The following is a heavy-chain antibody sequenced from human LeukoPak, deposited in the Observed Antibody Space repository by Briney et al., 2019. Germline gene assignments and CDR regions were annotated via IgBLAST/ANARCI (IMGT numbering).Heavy chain of an antibody. CDR3: ARGGNPEQRTYYYGSGSYAGGRFDP. D-gene: IGHD3-10*01. CDR2: INHSGST. CDR1: GGSFSGYY. V-gene: IGHV4-34*01. Sequence: SETLSLTCAVYGGSFSGYYWSWIRQPPGKGLVWIGEINHSGSTNYNPSLKSRVTISVDTSKNQFSLKLSSVTAADTAVYYCARGGNPEQRTYYYGSGSYAGGRFDPWGQGALVTDSS. J-gene: IGHJ5*02.